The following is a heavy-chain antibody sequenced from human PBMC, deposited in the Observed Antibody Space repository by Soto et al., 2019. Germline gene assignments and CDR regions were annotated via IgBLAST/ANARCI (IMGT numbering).Heavy chain of an antibody. V-gene: IGHV5-51*01. CDR2: IYPGDSRV. CDR1: GYTFTHYW. J-gene: IGHJ4*02. D-gene: IGHD1-26*01. CDR3: ARPRDSGSYYYSFDS. Sequence: GESLKISCKTSGYTFTHYWLAWVRQMPGKGLEWVGIIYPGDSRVRYSPSFQGQVTISADNSITTSSLRWTSLRASDTATYFCARPRDSGSYYYSFDSWGQGTPVT.